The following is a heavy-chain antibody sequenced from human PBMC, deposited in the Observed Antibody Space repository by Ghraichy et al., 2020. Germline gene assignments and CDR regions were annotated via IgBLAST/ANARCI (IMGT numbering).Heavy chain of an antibody. J-gene: IGHJ5*02. CDR2: SYHSGST. V-gene: IGHV4-38-2*01. CDR3: ARGGQQQLVPRFDP. D-gene: IGHD6-13*01. CDR1: GYSISSGYY. Sequence: SETLSLTCAVSGYSISSGYYWGWIRQPPGKGLEWTGSSYHSGSTYYNPSLKSRVTISVDTSKNQFSLKLSSVTAADTAVYYCARGGQQQLVPRFDPWGQGTLVTVSS.